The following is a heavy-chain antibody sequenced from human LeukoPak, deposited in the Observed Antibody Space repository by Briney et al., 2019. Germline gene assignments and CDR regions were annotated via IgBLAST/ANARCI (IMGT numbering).Heavy chain of an antibody. D-gene: IGHD6-13*01. Sequence: PGGSLRLSCAASGFTFSSYSMNWVRRAPGKGLEWVSSISSSSSYIYYADSVKGRFTISRDNAKNSLYLQMNSLRAEDTAVYYCGKLGWQQLAAVDYWGQGTLVTVSS. CDR3: GKLGWQQLAAVDY. CDR1: GFTFSSYS. CDR2: ISSSSSYI. V-gene: IGHV3-21*01. J-gene: IGHJ4*02.